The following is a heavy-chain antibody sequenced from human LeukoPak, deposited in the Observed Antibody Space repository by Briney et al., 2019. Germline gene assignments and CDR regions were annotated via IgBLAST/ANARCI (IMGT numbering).Heavy chain of an antibody. CDR2: ISSSSSTI. J-gene: IGHJ4*02. CDR1: GFTFSSYS. Sequence: PGGSLRLSCAGSGFTFSSYSMNWVRQAPGKGLEWVSYISSSSSTIYYADSVKGRFTISRDNAKNSLYLQMNSPRDEDTAVYYCASNRYSGSSSSFDYWGQGTLVTVSS. D-gene: IGHD1-26*01. CDR3: ASNRYSGSSSSFDY. V-gene: IGHV3-48*02.